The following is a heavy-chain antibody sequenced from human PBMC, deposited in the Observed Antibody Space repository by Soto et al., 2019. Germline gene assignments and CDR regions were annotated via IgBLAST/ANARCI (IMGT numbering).Heavy chain of an antibody. D-gene: IGHD2-2*01. Sequence: ESLKISCHASGYSFTAYWITWVRQMPGKGLEWMATIDPSDSYVDYSPSFRGHVTFSVDRSITTVYLQWNSLKASDSAMYFCTRRASSSFYHFDFWGQGALVTVSS. CDR3: TRRASSSFYHFDF. CDR1: GYSFTAYW. CDR2: IDPSDSYV. V-gene: IGHV5-10-1*01. J-gene: IGHJ4*02.